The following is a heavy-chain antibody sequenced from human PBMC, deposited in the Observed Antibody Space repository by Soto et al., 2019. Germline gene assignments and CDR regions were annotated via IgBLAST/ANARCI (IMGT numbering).Heavy chain of an antibody. CDR1: GFTVSSTY. CDR2: IYSGGNT. J-gene: IGHJ3*02. V-gene: IGHV3-53*01. Sequence: PGGSLRLSCAASGFTVSSTYMNWVRQAPGKGLEWVSVIYSGGNTYYADSVEGRFTISRDNSKNTMYLQMYSLRADDTAVYYCARARENDPFDIWRQGTMVTVSS. CDR3: ARARENDPFDI.